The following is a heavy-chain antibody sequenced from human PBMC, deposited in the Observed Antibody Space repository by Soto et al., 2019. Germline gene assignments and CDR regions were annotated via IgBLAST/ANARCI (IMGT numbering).Heavy chain of an antibody. CDR1: GGTFSSYT. Sequence: QVQLVQSGAEVKKPGSSVKVSCKASGGTFSSYTISWVRQAPGQGLEWMGRIIPILGIANYAQKFQGRVTITADKSTSTAYMELSSLRSEDTAVYYCVRGPSIAAAPDERAFDIWGQGTMVTVSS. J-gene: IGHJ3*02. CDR2: IIPILGIA. CDR3: VRGPSIAAAPDERAFDI. V-gene: IGHV1-69*02. D-gene: IGHD6-13*01.